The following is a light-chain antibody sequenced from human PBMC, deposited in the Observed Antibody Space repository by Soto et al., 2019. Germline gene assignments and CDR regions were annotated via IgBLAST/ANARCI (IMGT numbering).Light chain of an antibody. Sequence: DIPMTQSPFTLSGSVGDRVTITCRASQSISSRLAWYQQKPGKAPKYLIYNASTLDSGVPSRFSGSGSGTEFTLSISSLQPDDFATYYCQHYNSYSEAFGQGTKVDIK. CDR3: QHYNSYSEA. J-gene: IGKJ1*01. CDR1: QSISSR. V-gene: IGKV1-5*03. CDR2: NAS.